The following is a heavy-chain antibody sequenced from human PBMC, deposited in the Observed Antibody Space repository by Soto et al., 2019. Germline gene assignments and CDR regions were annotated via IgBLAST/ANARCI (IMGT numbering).Heavy chain of an antibody. CDR1: GGSISGSY. Sequence: QVQLQESGPGLMKPSETLSLTCSVSGGSISGSYWSWIRQSPGKGLEWLGYVYYTGSTNYSPSLTSRVSISVDTSENEFSLRLSSVTAADTAVYFCARSVAVPGAHIDYWGQGTQVTVSS. CDR2: VYYTGST. CDR3: ARSVAVPGAHIDY. D-gene: IGHD6-19*01. V-gene: IGHV4-59*01. J-gene: IGHJ4*02.